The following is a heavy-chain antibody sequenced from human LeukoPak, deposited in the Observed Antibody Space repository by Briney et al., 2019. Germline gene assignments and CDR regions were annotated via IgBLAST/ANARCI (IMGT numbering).Heavy chain of an antibody. CDR1: GGSISSYY. V-gene: IGHV4-59*08. Sequence: PSETLSLTCTVSGGSISSYYWSWIRQPPGKGLEWIGYIFYSGSTNYNPSLKSRVTISVDTSKNQFSLKLSSVTAADTAVYYCARGYSGSYHTPFYWGQGTLVTVSS. CDR2: IFYSGST. CDR3: ARGYSGSYHTPFY. D-gene: IGHD1-26*01. J-gene: IGHJ4*02.